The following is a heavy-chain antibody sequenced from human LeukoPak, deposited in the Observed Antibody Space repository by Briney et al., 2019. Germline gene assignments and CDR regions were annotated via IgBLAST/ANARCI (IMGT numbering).Heavy chain of an antibody. Sequence: GGSLRLSCAASGFTFSSYSMNWARQAPGKGLEWVSSISSSSSYIYYADSVKGRFTISRDNAKNSLYLQMNSLRAEDTAVYYCARADELMAAPDLDYWGQGTLVAVSS. CDR3: ARADELMAAPDLDY. CDR2: ISSSSSYI. J-gene: IGHJ4*02. D-gene: IGHD2-8*01. V-gene: IGHV3-21*01. CDR1: GFTFSSYS.